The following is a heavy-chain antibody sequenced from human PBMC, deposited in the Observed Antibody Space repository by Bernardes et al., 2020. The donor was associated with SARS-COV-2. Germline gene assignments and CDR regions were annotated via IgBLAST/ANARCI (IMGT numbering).Heavy chain of an antibody. V-gene: IGHV4-39*01. J-gene: IGHJ4*02. CDR2: IFHSGLT. Sequence: SETLSLTRTVSGGSISSTTYYWSWIRQPPGEGLQWIGSIFHSGLTYYKSSLESRLTISVDTSKNQFSLRVSSVTAADTAVYYCASLNSNGWPRQPDYWGLGTLVTVSS. D-gene: IGHD6-19*01. CDR1: GGSISSTTYY. CDR3: ASLNSNGWPRQPDY.